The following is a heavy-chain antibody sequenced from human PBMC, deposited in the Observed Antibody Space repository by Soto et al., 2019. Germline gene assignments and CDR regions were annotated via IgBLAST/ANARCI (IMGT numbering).Heavy chain of an antibody. D-gene: IGHD3-22*01. V-gene: IGHV3-23*01. CDR3: AKSITMIVVVEILFDY. CDR2: ISGSGGST. J-gene: IGHJ4*02. CDR1: GFTFSSYA. Sequence: GGSLRLSCAASGFTFSSYAMSWVRQAPGKGLEWVSAISGSGGSTYYADSVKGRFTISRDNSKNTLYLQMNSLRAEDTAVYYCAKSITMIVVVEILFDYWGQGTLVTVSS.